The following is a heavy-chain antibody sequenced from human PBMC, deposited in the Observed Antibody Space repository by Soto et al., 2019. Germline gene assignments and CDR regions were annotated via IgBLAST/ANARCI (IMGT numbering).Heavy chain of an antibody. J-gene: IGHJ6*02. CDR3: ARTVTTPPFYYYYGMDV. Sequence: QVQLQESGPGLVKPSQTLSLTCTVSGGSISSGGYYWSWIRQHPGKGLEWIGYIYYRGSTYYNPSLKSRVTISVYTSKNQFSLKLSYVTATDTAVYYCARTVTTPPFYYYYGMDVWGQGTTVTVSS. CDR2: IYYRGST. CDR1: GGSISSGGYY. D-gene: IGHD4-17*01. V-gene: IGHV4-31*03.